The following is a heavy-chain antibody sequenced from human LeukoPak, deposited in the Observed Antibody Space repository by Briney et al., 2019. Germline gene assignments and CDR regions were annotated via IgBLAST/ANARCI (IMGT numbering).Heavy chain of an antibody. J-gene: IGHJ4*02. Sequence: PGGSLRLSCAASGFTVRSNYMSWVRQAPGKGLEWVPVIYSGGRTYYADSVKGQFTISRDNTKNTLYLQMNSLRAEDTAGNYCARGRRDLVLWFGEYNVFDDWGQGTLVTVSS. CDR1: GFTVRSNY. V-gene: IGHV3-53*01. CDR3: ARGRRDLVLWFGEYNVFDD. CDR2: IYSGGRT. D-gene: IGHD3-10*01.